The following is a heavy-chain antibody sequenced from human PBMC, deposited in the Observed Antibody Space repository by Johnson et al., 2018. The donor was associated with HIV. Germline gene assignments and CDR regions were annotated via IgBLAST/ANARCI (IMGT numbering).Heavy chain of an antibody. CDR1: GFTFSSYW. CDR2: ISYDGSNK. V-gene: IGHV3-30*18. CDR3: AKAVGGYAFDI. D-gene: IGHD1-26*01. J-gene: IGHJ3*02. Sequence: VQLVESGGGLVTPGGSLRLSCAASGFTFSSYWMSWVRQAPGKGLEWVAVISYDGSNKYYADSVKGRFTISRDNSKNTLYLQMNSLRVEDTAVYYCAKAVGGYAFDIWGQGTMVTVSS.